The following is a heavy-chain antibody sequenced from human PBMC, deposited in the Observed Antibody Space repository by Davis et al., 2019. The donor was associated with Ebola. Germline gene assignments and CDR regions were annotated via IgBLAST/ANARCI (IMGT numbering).Heavy chain of an antibody. CDR2: VNPNDGAT. V-gene: IGHV1-46*01. CDR1: GYTFSSYY. D-gene: IGHD6-19*01. Sequence: AASVKVSCKASGYTFSSYYVHWVRQAPGQGLEWMALVNPNDGATTYAQKFRGRVTMTRDTSTGTVYMQLSSLGSEDTAVYYCARGHHSSGWQGSLDYWGQGTLVTVSS. CDR3: ARGHHSSGWQGSLDY. J-gene: IGHJ4*02.